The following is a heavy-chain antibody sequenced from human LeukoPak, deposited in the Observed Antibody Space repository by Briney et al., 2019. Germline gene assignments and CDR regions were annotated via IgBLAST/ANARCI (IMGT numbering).Heavy chain of an antibody. J-gene: IGHJ4*02. CDR2: ISYDGSNK. V-gene: IGHV3-30*19. CDR3: ARDTPKFLTGYYFDY. CDR1: GFTLSSYG. D-gene: IGHD3-9*01. Sequence: GGSLRLSCAASGFTLSSYGMHWVRQAPGKGLEWVAVISYDGSNKYYADSVKGRFTISRDNSKNTLYLQMNSLRAEDTAVYYCARDTPKFLTGYYFDYWGQGTLVTVSS.